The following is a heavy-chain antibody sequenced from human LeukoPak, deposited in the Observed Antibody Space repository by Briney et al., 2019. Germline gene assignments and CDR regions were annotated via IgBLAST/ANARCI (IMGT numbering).Heavy chain of an antibody. V-gene: IGHV1-46*01. Sequence: GASVKVSCKASGYTFTSYDINWVRQAPGQGLEWMGIINPSGGSTSYAQKFQGRVTITADKSTSTAYMELSSLRSEDTAVYYCARDVTYGGNSNPFDYWGQGTLVTVSS. D-gene: IGHD4-23*01. CDR1: GYTFTSYD. J-gene: IGHJ4*02. CDR3: ARDVTYGGNSNPFDY. CDR2: INPSGGST.